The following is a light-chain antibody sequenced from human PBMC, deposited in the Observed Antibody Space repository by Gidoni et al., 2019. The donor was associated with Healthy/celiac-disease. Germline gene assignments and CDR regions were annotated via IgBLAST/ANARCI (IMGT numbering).Light chain of an antibody. CDR1: QSVSSY. CDR2: DAS. Sequence: ETVLTQSLATLPLSPGEVATLSCRASQSVSSYLAWYQQKPGQAPRLLIYDASNRATGIPARFSGSGSGTDFTLTISSLEPEDFAVYYCQQRSNWLITFGQGTRLEIK. CDR3: QQRSNWLIT. J-gene: IGKJ5*01. V-gene: IGKV3-11*01.